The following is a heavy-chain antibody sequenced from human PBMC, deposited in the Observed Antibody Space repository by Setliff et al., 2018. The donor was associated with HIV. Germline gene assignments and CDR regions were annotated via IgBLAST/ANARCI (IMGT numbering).Heavy chain of an antibody. Sequence: SETPSLTCAVSGVSISSQYWSWIRQPPGKGLEWIGFIYYNVNNNYNPSLKSRVSISVDTSKNQFSLKLSSVTAADTAVYYCAGGHSSDWYGLKYYFDYWGQGTLVTVSS. CDR3: AGGHSSDWYGLKYYFDY. CDR2: IYYNVNN. D-gene: IGHD6-13*01. CDR1: GVSISSQY. V-gene: IGHV4-59*11. J-gene: IGHJ4*02.